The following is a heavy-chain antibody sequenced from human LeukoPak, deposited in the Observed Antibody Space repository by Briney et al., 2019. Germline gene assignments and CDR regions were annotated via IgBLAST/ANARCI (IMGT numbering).Heavy chain of an antibody. J-gene: IGHJ6*03. D-gene: IGHD3-10*01. Sequence: GGSLRLSCAASGFTFSSYAMSWVRQAPGKGLEWVSVISSSGGSTYYADSVKGRFTISRDNSKNTLYLQMNSLRAEDTAVYYCARGGPGIDYYYMDVWGKGTTVTISS. CDR3: ARGGPGIDYYYMDV. CDR1: GFTFSSYA. V-gene: IGHV3-23*01. CDR2: ISSSGGST.